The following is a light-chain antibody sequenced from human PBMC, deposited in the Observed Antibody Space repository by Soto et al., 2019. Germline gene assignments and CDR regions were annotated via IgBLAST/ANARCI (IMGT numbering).Light chain of an antibody. CDR3: QQFGSAVYT. J-gene: IGKJ2*01. CDR2: GAS. V-gene: IGKV3-20*01. CDR1: QSVSMNY. Sequence: EVVLTQSPGTLSLSPGERATLSCRASQSVSMNYLAWYQLKPGQGPRLLIYGASRRAPGIPDRFSGSGSGTDFTLTISRLEPEDFAVYYCQQFGSAVYTFGQGTRLEIK.